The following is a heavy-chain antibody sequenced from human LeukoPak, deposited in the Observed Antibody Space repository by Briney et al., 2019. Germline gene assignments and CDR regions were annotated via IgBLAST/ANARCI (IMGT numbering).Heavy chain of an antibody. CDR2: IYHSGST. D-gene: IGHD3-10*01. J-gene: IGHJ4*02. V-gene: IGHV4-4*02. CDR3: ARDYYGSGSYIDY. CDR1: GGSISSSNW. Sequence: PSETLSLTCAVSGGSISSSNWWSWVRQPPGKGLEWIGEIYHSGSTNYNPSLKSRVTISVDTSKNQFSLKLSSVTATDTAVYYCARDYYGSGSYIDYWGQGTLVTVSS.